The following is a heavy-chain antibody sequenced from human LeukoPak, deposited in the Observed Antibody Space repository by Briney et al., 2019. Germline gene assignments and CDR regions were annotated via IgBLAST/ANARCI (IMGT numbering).Heavy chain of an antibody. J-gene: IGHJ4*02. D-gene: IGHD6-19*01. CDR3: AKSGSGWYRFDC. CDR2: ISGSGDST. V-gene: IGHV3-23*01. CDR1: GFTFSSYA. Sequence: PGGSLRLSCAASGFTFSSYAMSWVRQAPGKGLEWVSAISGSGDSTYYADSVKGRFTISRDNSKNTLYLQMYSLRAEDTAVYYCAKSGSGWYRFDCWGQGTLVTVSS.